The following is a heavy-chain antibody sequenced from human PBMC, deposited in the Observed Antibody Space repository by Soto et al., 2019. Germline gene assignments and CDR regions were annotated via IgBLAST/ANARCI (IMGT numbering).Heavy chain of an antibody. CDR3: ARKPRYYNGMDV. V-gene: IGHV5-51*01. CDR2: IHPNDSDK. J-gene: IGHJ6*02. Sequence: VESLKISCKTSGYTFTTFWIGCFRQRPVKVLEWMGIIHPNDSDKRYNPSFQGQVTMSVDQSITTAYLQWSYLKASDTAMYYCARKPRYYNGMDVWGQGTTVTVSS. CDR1: GYTFTTFW.